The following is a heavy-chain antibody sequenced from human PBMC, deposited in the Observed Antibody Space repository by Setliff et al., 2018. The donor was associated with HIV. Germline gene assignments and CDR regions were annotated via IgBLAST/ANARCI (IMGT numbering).Heavy chain of an antibody. CDR1: GLTFNRYW. Sequence: PGGSLRLSCVVSGLTFNRYWMSWVRQAPGKGLEWVGRIKSKADGGTTDYASPVQGRFTISRDDSKNTLYLQMNSLKTEDTAVYYCTIHTGLDYWGQGTLVTVSS. J-gene: IGHJ4*02. CDR2: IKSKADGGTT. CDR3: TIHTGLDY. V-gene: IGHV3-15*01.